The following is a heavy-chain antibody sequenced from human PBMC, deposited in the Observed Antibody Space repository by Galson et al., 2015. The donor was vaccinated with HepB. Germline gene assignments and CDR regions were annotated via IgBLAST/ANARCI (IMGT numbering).Heavy chain of an antibody. CDR3: ARGMAAVLPTAIVGVDYYYYMDV. Sequence: SVKVSCKASGGTLNSHAISWVRQAPGQGLEWMGGSIPMFGTSNYAQKFQGRVTITADESTSTAYMELSSLRSEDTAVYYCARGMAAVLPTAIVGVDYYYYMDVWGKGTTVTVFS. CDR1: GGTLNSHA. J-gene: IGHJ6*03. V-gene: IGHV1-69*13. CDR2: SIPMFGTS. D-gene: IGHD2-2*02.